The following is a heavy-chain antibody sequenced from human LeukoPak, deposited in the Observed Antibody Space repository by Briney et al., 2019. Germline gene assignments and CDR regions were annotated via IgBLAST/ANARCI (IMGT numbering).Heavy chain of an antibody. V-gene: IGHV4-59*01. J-gene: IGHJ4*02. D-gene: IGHD3-16*02. CDR1: GGSISSYY. CDR3: AREAYYDYVWGSYRSYYFDY. Sequence: PSETLSLTCTVSGGSISSYYWSWIRQPPGKGLEWIGYIYYSGSTNYNPSLKSRVTISVDTSKNQFSLKLSSVTAADTAVYYCAREAYYDYVWGSYRSYYFDYWGQGTLVTVSS. CDR2: IYYSGST.